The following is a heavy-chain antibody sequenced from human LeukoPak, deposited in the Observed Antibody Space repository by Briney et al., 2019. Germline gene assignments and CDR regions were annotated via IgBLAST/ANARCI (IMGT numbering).Heavy chain of an antibody. D-gene: IGHD1-26*01. Sequence: SETLSLTCTVSGGSVSSHSWSWIRQPPGKGLEWIGYIYTSGSTNYNPSLKSRVTISVDTSKNQFSLKLSSVTAADTGVYYRAGHKSRGATSLQYWGQGTLVTVSS. CDR2: IYTSGST. CDR3: AGHKSRGATSLQY. J-gene: IGHJ4*02. CDR1: GGSVSSHS. V-gene: IGHV4-4*09.